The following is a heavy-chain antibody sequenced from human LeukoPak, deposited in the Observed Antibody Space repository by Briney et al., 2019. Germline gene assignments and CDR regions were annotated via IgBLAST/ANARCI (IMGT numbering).Heavy chain of an antibody. Sequence: GGSLRLSCAASGFTFSSYAMSWVRQAPGKGLEWVSAISGSGGSTYNADSVKGRFTISRDNSKNTLYLQMNSLRAEDTAVYYCARDDIPWAYSSGWDPDYWGQGTLVTVSS. CDR1: GFTFSSYA. D-gene: IGHD6-19*01. V-gene: IGHV3-23*01. CDR2: ISGSGGST. J-gene: IGHJ4*02. CDR3: ARDDIPWAYSSGWDPDY.